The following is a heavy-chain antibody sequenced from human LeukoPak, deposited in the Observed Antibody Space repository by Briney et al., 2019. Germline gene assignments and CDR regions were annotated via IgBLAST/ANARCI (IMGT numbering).Heavy chain of an antibody. CDR2: IIPILGIA. J-gene: IGHJ5*02. Sequence: ASVKVSCKASGGTFSSYAISWVRQAPGQGLEWMGRIIPILGIANYAQKFQGRVTMTRNTSSRTAYMELSSLRSEDTAVYYCARGGAVAGDNWLDPWGQGTRVTVSS. CDR1: GGTFSSYA. CDR3: ARGGAVAGDNWLDP. V-gene: IGHV1-69*04. D-gene: IGHD6-19*01.